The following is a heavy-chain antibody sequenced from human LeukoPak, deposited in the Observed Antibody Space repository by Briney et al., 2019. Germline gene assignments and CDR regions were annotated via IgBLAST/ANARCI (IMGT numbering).Heavy chain of an antibody. CDR1: GGSISSGGYY. CDR3: ARGYCSSISCYAEYFQH. CDR2: IYHSGST. J-gene: IGHJ1*01. D-gene: IGHD2-2*01. Sequence: TTSETLSLTCTVSGGSISSGGYYWSRIRQPPGKGLEWIGYIYHSGSTYFNPSLKSRVTISVDRSKNQFSLKLSSVTAADTAVYYCARGYCSSISCYAEYFQHWGQGTLVTVSS. V-gene: IGHV4-30-2*01.